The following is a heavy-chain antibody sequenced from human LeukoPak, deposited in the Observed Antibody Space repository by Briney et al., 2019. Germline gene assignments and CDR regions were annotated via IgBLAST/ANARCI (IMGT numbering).Heavy chain of an antibody. D-gene: IGHD6-19*01. V-gene: IGHV4-39*01. CDR1: GCSISSSSYY. CDR2: IYYSGST. CDR3: ARRDSSGWYLTFDY. Sequence: PSETLSLTCTVSGCSISSSSYYWGWIRQPPGKGLEWIGSIYYSGSTYYNPSLKSRVTISVDTSKKQFSLQLSSVTAADTAVYYCARRDSSGWYLTFDYWGQGTLVTVSS. J-gene: IGHJ4*02.